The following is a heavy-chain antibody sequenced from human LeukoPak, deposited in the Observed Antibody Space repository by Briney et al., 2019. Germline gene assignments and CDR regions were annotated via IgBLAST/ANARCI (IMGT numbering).Heavy chain of an antibody. J-gene: IGHJ4*02. CDR3: ARRVAAAGTGHPRFDY. Sequence: SETLSLTCTVFGGSISSSSYYWGWIRQPPGKGLEWIGSIYYSGSTYYNPSLKSRVTISVDTSKNQFSLKLSSVTAADTAVYYCARRVAAAGTGHPRFDYWGQGTLVTVSS. CDR2: IYYSGST. V-gene: IGHV4-39*01. CDR1: GGSISSSSYY. D-gene: IGHD6-13*01.